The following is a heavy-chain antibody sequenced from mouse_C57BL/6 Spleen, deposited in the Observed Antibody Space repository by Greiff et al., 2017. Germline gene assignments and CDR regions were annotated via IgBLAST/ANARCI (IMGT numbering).Heavy chain of an antibody. Sequence: QVQLQQPGAELVRPGSSVKLSCKASGYTFTSYWLDWVKQRPGQGLEWIGNIYPSDSETHYNQKFKDKATLTVDKSSSTAYMQLSSLTSEDSAVYCCARGTVVATSYYFDYWGQGTTLTVSS. D-gene: IGHD1-1*01. CDR2: IYPSDSET. V-gene: IGHV1-61*01. CDR1: GYTFTSYW. CDR3: ARGTVVATSYYFDY. J-gene: IGHJ2*01.